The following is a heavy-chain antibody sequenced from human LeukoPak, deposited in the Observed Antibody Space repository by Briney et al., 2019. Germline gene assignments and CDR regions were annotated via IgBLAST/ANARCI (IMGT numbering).Heavy chain of an antibody. CDR3: ARGDTAMSLTWFDF. J-gene: IGHJ4*02. D-gene: IGHD5-18*01. Sequence: ASVKVSCKASGYTFTDYYRHWVRQAPGQGLEWMGWINPNSGGTNYAQNFQGRVTMTRDTSISTVYMDLTRLRSDDTAVYYCARGDTAMSLTWFDFWGQGTLATVSS. V-gene: IGHV1-2*02. CDR2: INPNSGGT. CDR1: GYTFTDYY.